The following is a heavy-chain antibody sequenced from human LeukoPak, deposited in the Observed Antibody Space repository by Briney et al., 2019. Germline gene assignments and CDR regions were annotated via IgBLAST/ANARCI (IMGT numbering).Heavy chain of an antibody. D-gene: IGHD1-26*01. Sequence: PSETLSLTCTVSGGSISSYYWSWIRQPPGKGLEWIGYIYYSGSTNYNPSLKSRVTISVDTSKNQFSLKLSSVTAADTAVYYCARVGSGPPWVYYYYYYMDVWGKGTTVTVSS. CDR3: ARVGSGPPWVYYYYYYMDV. V-gene: IGHV4-59*01. CDR1: GGSISSYY. J-gene: IGHJ6*03. CDR2: IYYSGST.